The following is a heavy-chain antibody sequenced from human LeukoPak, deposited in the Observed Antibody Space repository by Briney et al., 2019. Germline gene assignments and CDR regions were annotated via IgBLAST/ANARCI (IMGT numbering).Heavy chain of an antibody. D-gene: IGHD3-10*01. CDR1: GGSFSGYY. V-gene: IGHV4-34*01. J-gene: IGHJ4*02. Sequence: SETLSLTCAVYGGSFSGYYWSWIRQPPGNGLEWIGEINHSGSTNYNPSLKSRVTISVDTSKNQFSLKLSSVTAADTAVYYCARGEVIISYWGQGTLVTVSS. CDR3: ARGEVIISY. CDR2: INHSGST.